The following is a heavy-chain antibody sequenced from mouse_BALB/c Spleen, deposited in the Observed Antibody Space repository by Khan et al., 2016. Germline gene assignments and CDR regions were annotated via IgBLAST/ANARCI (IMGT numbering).Heavy chain of an antibody. V-gene: IGHV2-9*02. J-gene: IGHJ2*01. CDR3: ARDRYYGTAYFDY. D-gene: IGHD1-1*01. Sequence: QVQLKQSGPGLVAPSQSLSITCTVSGFSLTTYGVHWVRQPPGKGLEWLGVICAGGSTNYNSALLSRLSISKDNSKSQVFLKMNSLQTDDTATYYWARDRYYGTAYFDYWGQGTTLTVSS. CDR1: GFSLTTYG. CDR2: ICAGGST.